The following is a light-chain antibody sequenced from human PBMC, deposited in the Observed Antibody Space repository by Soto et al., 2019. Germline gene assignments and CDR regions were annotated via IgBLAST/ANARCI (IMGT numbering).Light chain of an antibody. CDR1: TSDIGGYDY. Sequence: QSVLTQPPSASGSPGQSVAISCTGTTSDIGGYDYVSWYQQHPGKAPKLMLYEVNKRPSGVPDRFSGSKSGNTASLTVSGLQAEDEADYYCSSHGGNSPYVFGTGTKLTVL. J-gene: IGLJ1*01. CDR3: SSHGGNSPYV. V-gene: IGLV2-8*01. CDR2: EVN.